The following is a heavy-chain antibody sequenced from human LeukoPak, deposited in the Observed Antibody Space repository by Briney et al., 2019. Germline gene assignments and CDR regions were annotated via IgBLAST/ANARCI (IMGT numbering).Heavy chain of an antibody. CDR1: GFTFSSYS. D-gene: IGHD6-13*01. CDR2: ISSSSSYI. Sequence: PGGSLRLSCAASGFTFSSYSMNWVRQAPGKGLELVSSISSSSSYIYYADSVKGRFTISRDNAKNSLYLQMNSLRAEDTAVYYCARGRGYSSSWVDYWGQGTLVTVSS. CDR3: ARGRGYSSSWVDY. V-gene: IGHV3-21*01. J-gene: IGHJ4*02.